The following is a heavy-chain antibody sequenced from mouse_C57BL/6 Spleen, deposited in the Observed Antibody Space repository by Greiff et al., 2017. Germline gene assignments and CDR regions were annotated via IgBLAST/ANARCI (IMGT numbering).Heavy chain of an antibody. CDR2: IDPNSGGT. J-gene: IGHJ4*01. D-gene: IGHD3-2*02. Sequence: QVQLQQPGAELVKPGASVKLSCKASGYTFTSYWMHWVKQRPGRGLEWIGRIDPNSGGTKYNEKFKSKATLTVDKPSSTAYMQLSSLTSEDSAVYYCASGDSSDYLYAMDYWGQGTSVTVSS. V-gene: IGHV1-72*01. CDR1: GYTFTSYW. CDR3: ASGDSSDYLYAMDY.